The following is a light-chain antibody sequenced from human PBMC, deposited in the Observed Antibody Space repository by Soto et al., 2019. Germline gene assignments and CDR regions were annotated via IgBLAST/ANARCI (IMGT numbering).Light chain of an antibody. CDR2: AAS. V-gene: IGKV1-39*01. CDR1: QTISSY. CDR3: QQSYSTPLT. J-gene: IGKJ4*01. Sequence: DIHMTQSPSSLSASVGDRVTITCRASQTISSYLNWYQQTPGKAPKLLIYAASSLQSGVPSRFSGSGSGTDFTLTISSLQPADFATYYCQQSYSTPLTFGGGTKVEI.